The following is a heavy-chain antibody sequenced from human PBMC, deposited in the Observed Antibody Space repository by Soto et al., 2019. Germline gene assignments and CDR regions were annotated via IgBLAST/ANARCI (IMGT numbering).Heavy chain of an antibody. V-gene: IGHV5-51*01. CDR2: IYPGDSDT. CDR1: GYSFTDYW. D-gene: IGHD6-6*01. CDR3: ARDGLSSSSSFDY. Sequence: EVQLVQSGAEVTKPGESLKISCKASGYSFTDYWIGWVRQMPGKGLEWMGIIYPGDSDTKYSPSFQGQVTMSADKSISTAYLQWNSLKASDTAMYYCARDGLSSSSSFDYRGQGTLVTVSS. J-gene: IGHJ4*02.